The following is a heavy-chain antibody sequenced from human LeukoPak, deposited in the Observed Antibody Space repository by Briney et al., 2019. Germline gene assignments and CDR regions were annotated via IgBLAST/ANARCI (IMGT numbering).Heavy chain of an antibody. CDR1: IGSIGNDY. V-gene: IGHV4-59*01. CDR3: ARENKGTVHDSTAAFHY. J-gene: IGHJ4*02. CDR2: GHHSESP. D-gene: IGHD1-7*01. Sequence: PSETLSLTCTVSIGSIGNDYWSWLRQSPGKGLEWIAYGHHSESPNYNPSLKSRVTISVDRSNNRFSLQLSSVTAADTAVYYYARENKGTVHDSTAAFHYWGQGTLVTVSS.